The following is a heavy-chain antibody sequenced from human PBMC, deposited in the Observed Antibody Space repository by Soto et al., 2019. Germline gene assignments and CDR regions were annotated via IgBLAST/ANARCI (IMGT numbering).Heavy chain of an antibody. CDR1: GGSFSGYY. CDR2: INQSANT. CDR3: ARPSYALNWDFHYGMQV. J-gene: IGHJ6*02. V-gene: IGHV4-34*01. Sequence: SETLSLTCAVSGGSFSGYYWTWIRQIPGKGLEWIGEINQSANTKYNPSLMSRVTMSVDASRNQFSLKLRSVTAADTAVYYCARPSYALNWDFHYGMQVWGQGTSVTVS. D-gene: IGHD2-2*01.